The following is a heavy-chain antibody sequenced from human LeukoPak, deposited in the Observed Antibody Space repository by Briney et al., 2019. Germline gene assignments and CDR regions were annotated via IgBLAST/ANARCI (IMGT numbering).Heavy chain of an antibody. Sequence: ETLSLTCAVYGGSFSGYYWSWIRQPPGKGLEWVANIKQDGSEKYYVDSVKGRFTISRDNAKNSLYLQMNSLRAEDTAVYYCARGVEDCGGDCYSDAFDIWGQGTMVTVSS. CDR1: GGSFSGYY. D-gene: IGHD2-21*02. J-gene: IGHJ3*02. V-gene: IGHV3-7*01. CDR3: ARGVEDCGGDCYSDAFDI. CDR2: IKQDGSEK.